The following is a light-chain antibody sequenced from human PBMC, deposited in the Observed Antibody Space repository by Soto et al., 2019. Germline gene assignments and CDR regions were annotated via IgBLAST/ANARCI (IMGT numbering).Light chain of an antibody. J-gene: IGKJ5*01. V-gene: IGKV1-39*01. CDR2: AAS. CDR1: QSISSY. CDR3: QQSYSTPG. Sequence: DIQMTQSPSSLSASVGARVTITCRASQSISSYLNWYQQKPGKAPKLLIYAASSLQSGVPSRFSGSGSGTDFTLTISSLQPEDFATYYCQQSYSTPGFGQGKRLEIK.